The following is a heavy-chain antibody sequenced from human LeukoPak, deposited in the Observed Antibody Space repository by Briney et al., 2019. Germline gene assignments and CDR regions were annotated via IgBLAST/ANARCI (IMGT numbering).Heavy chain of an antibody. CDR1: GYTFTSYD. Sequence: ASVTVSCKASGYTFTSYDINWVRQAPGQGLEWMGWMNPNSGNTGYAQKFQGRVTITRNTSISTAYMELSSLRSEDTAVYYCARVPFTIFGVVNDAFDIWGQGTMVTVSS. J-gene: IGHJ3*02. D-gene: IGHD3-3*01. CDR2: MNPNSGNT. V-gene: IGHV1-8*03. CDR3: ARVPFTIFGVVNDAFDI.